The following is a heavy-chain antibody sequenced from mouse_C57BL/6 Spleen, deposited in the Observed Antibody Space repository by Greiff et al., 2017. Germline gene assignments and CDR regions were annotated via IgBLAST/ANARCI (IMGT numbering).Heavy chain of an antibody. Sequence: QVQLKQPGAELVRPGSSVKLSCKASGYTFTSYWMDWVKQRPGQGLEWIGNIYPSDSETHYNQKFKDKATLTVDKSSSTAYMQLSSLTSEDSAVYYCARSYYGNFYWYFDVWGTGTTVTVSS. V-gene: IGHV1-61*01. CDR1: GYTFTSYW. D-gene: IGHD2-10*01. J-gene: IGHJ1*03. CDR2: IYPSDSET. CDR3: ARSYYGNFYWYFDV.